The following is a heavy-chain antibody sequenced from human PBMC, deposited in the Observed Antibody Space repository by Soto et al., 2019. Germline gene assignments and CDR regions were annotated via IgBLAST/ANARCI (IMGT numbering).Heavy chain of an antibody. CDR3: ASKPYSGYDFGRLDV. D-gene: IGHD5-12*01. CDR1: LGTFSSYT. CDR2: IIPILGIA. J-gene: IGHJ6*04. V-gene: IGHV1-69*02. Sequence: SVTVSYQASLGTFSSYTISWVRQAPGQGLEWMGRIIPILGIANYAQKFQGRVTITADKSTSTAYMELSSLRSEDTAVYYCASKPYSGYDFGRLDVWGKGTTVTVSS.